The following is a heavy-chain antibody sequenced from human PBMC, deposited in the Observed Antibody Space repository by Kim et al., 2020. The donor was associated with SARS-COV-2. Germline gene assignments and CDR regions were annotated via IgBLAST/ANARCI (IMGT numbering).Heavy chain of an antibody. CDR1: GGTFSSYA. Sequence: SVKVSCKASGGTFSSYAISWVRQAPGQGLEWMGGIIPIFGTANYAQKFQGRVTITADESTSTAYMELSSLRSEDTAVYYCASRVVAGTPYYYYGMDVWGQGTTVTVSS. CDR2: IIPIFGTA. V-gene: IGHV1-69*13. J-gene: IGHJ6*02. D-gene: IGHD6-19*01. CDR3: ASRVVAGTPYYYYGMDV.